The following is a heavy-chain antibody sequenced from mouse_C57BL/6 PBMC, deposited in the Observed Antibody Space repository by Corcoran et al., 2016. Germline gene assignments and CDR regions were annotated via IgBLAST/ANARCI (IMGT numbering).Heavy chain of an antibody. Sequence: QIQLVQSGPALKKPGETVKISCKASGYTFTTYGRSWVKQAPGKGLKWMGWINTYSGVPTYADDFKGRFAFSLETSASTAYLQINNLKNEDTATYFCAKDSAGYPAWFAYWGQGTLVTVSA. CDR2: INTYSGVP. CDR3: AKDSAGYPAWFAY. J-gene: IGHJ3*01. V-gene: IGHV9-3*01. CDR1: GYTFTTYG. D-gene: IGHD3-2*02.